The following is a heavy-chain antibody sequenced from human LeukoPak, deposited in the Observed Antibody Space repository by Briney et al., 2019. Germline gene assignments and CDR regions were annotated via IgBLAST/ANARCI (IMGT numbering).Heavy chain of an antibody. CDR1: GDSISTYY. CDR3: ARSYTNLLFFDF. CDR2: IYYSGSA. D-gene: IGHD3-16*01. J-gene: IGHJ4*02. V-gene: IGHV4-59*01. Sequence: SETLSLTCTVSGDSISTYYRSWLRQPPGKGLEWIGYIYYSGSANYNPSLMSRVTISVDTSKNQFSLKLSSVTAADTAVYYCARSYTNLLFFDFWGQGTLVPVSS.